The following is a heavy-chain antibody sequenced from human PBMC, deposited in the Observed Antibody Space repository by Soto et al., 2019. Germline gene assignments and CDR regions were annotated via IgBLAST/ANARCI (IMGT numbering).Heavy chain of an antibody. J-gene: IGHJ4*02. CDR2: LNGDGATT. D-gene: IGHD2-8*01. CDR1: GFSFSSYW. CDR3: ARDVGYCINGVCSA. V-gene: IGHV3-74*01. Sequence: EVQLVESGGGLVQPGGSLRLSCAASGFSFSSYWMNWVRQAPGKGLVWVSRLNGDGATTVYADSVKGRFTISRDNAKNTLYLQMNSLRAEDTAVYYYARDVGYCINGVCSAWGQGTLVTVSS.